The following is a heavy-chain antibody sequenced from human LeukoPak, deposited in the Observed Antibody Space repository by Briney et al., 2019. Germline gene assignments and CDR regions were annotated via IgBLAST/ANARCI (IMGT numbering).Heavy chain of an antibody. D-gene: IGHD2-15*01. J-gene: IGHJ4*02. CDR3: TTVQFVVVVAATTPTLYYFDY. V-gene: IGHV3-15*01. Sequence: GGSLRLSXAASGFTFSNAWMSWVRQAPGKGLEWVGRIKSKTDGGTTDYAAPVKGRFTISRDDSKNTLYLQMNSLKTEDTAVYYCTTVQFVVVVAATTPTLYYFDYWGQGTLVTVSS. CDR1: GFTFSNAW. CDR2: IKSKTDGGTT.